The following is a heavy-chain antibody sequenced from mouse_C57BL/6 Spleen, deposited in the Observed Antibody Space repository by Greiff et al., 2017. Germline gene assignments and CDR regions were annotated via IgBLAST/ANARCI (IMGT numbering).Heavy chain of an antibody. D-gene: IGHD4-1*01. CDR1: GFTFSDYY. CDR2: INYDGSST. Sequence: EVHLVESEGGLVQPGSSMKLSCTASGFTFSDYYMAWVRQVPEKGLEWVANINYDGSSTYYLDSLKSRFIISRDNAKNILYLQMSSLKSEDTATYYCARELGRGYFDYWGQGTTLTVSS. CDR3: ARELGRGYFDY. J-gene: IGHJ2*01. V-gene: IGHV5-16*01.